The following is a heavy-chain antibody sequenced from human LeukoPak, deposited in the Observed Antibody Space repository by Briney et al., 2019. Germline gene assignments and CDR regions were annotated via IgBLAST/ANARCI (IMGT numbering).Heavy chain of an antibody. CDR3: ARRQVADFWSGYYTLVVQDAFDI. CDR2: IYYSGST. V-gene: IGHV4-39*01. D-gene: IGHD3-3*01. Sequence: PSETLSLTCTVSGGSISSSNYYWGWIRQPPGKGLEWIGSIYYSGSTYYNPSLKSRVTISVDTSKNQFSLKLSSVTAADTAVYYCARRQVADFWSGYYTLVVQDAFDIWGQGTMVTVSS. J-gene: IGHJ3*02. CDR1: GGSISSSNYY.